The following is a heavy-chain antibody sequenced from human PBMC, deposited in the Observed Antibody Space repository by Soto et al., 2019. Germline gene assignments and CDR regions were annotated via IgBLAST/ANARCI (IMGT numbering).Heavy chain of an antibody. D-gene: IGHD5-12*01. CDR1: GGSISSGGYS. V-gene: IGHV4-30-2*01. J-gene: IGHJ4*02. CDR2: IYHSGST. CDR3: AAGGGLPRYY. Sequence: SETLSLTCAVSGGSISSGGYSWSWIRQPPGKGLEWIGYIYHSGSTYYNPSLKSRVTISVDRSKNQFSLKLSSVTAADTAVYYCAAGGGLPRYYWGQGSLVTVSS.